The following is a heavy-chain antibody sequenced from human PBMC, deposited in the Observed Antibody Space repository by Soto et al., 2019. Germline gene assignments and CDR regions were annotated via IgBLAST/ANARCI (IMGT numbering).Heavy chain of an antibody. J-gene: IGHJ5*02. CDR1: GYSISSGYY. D-gene: IGHD2-15*01. CDR2: IYHSGST. CDR3: ARDQYDIVVVVPATRINWFDP. Sequence: SETLSLTCAVSGYSISSGYYWGWIRQPPGKGLEWIGSIYHSGSTYYNPSLKSRVTISVDTSKNQFSLKLSSVTAADTAVYYCARDQYDIVVVVPATRINWFDPWGQGTLVTVSS. V-gene: IGHV4-38-2*02.